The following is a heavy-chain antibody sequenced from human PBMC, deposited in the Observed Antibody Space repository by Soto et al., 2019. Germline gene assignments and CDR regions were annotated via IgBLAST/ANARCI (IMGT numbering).Heavy chain of an antibody. CDR2: INHSGST. CDR1: GGSFSGYY. V-gene: IGHV4-34*01. J-gene: IGHJ4*02. CDR3: ARSRTYYDFWSGSSGGYFDY. D-gene: IGHD3-3*01. Sequence: QVQLQQWGAGLLKPSETLSLTCAVYGGSFSGYYWSWIRQPPGKGLEWIGEINHSGSTNYNPSLKSRVTISVDTSKHQFSLKLSSVTAADTAVYYCARSRTYYDFWSGSSGGYFDYWGQGTLVTVSS.